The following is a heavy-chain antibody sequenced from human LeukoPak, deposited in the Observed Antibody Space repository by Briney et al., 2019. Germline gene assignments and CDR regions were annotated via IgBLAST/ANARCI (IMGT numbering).Heavy chain of an antibody. Sequence: ASVKVSCKASGYTFTSYGIGWVRQAPGQGLEWMGWISAYNGNTNYAQKLQGRVTMTTDTSTSTAYMELRSLRSDDTAVYYCARTPPDCTNGVCYLSYYYGMDVWGQGTTVTVSS. CDR2: ISAYNGNT. CDR3: ARTPPDCTNGVCYLSYYYGMDV. CDR1: GYTFTSYG. V-gene: IGHV1-18*01. J-gene: IGHJ6*02. D-gene: IGHD2-8*01.